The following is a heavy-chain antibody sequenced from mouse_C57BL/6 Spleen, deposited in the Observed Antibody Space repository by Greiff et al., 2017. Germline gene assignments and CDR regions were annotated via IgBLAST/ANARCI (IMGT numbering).Heavy chain of an antibody. CDR1: GYSFTGYY. J-gene: IGHJ2*01. CDR2: INPSTGGT. Sequence: EVQLQQSGPELVKPGASVKISCKASGYSFTGYYMHWVKQSSEKSLEWIGEINPSTGGTSYNQKFQGKATLTVDQSSSTAYMQLKSLTSEDSAVYYCARGAEYFDYWGQGTTLTVSS. V-gene: IGHV1-43*01. CDR3: ARGAEYFDY.